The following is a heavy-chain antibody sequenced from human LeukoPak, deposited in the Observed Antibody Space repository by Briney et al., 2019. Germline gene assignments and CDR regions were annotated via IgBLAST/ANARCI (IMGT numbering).Heavy chain of an antibody. V-gene: IGHV1-46*01. D-gene: IGHD3-22*01. CDR2: INPSGGST. CDR1: GYTFTSYY. CDR3: ARALADYYDSSGPDAFDI. Sequence: GASVKVSCKASGYTFTSYYMHWVRQAPGQGLEWMGIINPSGGSTSYAQKFQGRVTMTRDTSTSTVYMELSSLRSEDTAVYYCARALADYYDSSGPDAFDIWGQGTMVTVSS. J-gene: IGHJ3*02.